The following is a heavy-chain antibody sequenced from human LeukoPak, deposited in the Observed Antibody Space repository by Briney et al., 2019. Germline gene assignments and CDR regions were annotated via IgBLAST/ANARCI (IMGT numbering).Heavy chain of an antibody. J-gene: IGHJ4*02. CDR3: ARGMGYSYGLRGGLDY. Sequence: EASVKVSCKASGGTFSSYAISWVRQAPGQGLEWMGGIIPIFGTANYAQKFQGRATITADESTSTAYMELSSLRSEDTAVYYCARGMGYSYGLRGGLDYWGQGTLVTVSS. D-gene: IGHD5-18*01. V-gene: IGHV1-69*01. CDR1: GGTFSSYA. CDR2: IIPIFGTA.